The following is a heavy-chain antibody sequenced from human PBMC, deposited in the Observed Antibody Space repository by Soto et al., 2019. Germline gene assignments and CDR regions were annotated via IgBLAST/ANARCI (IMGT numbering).Heavy chain of an antibody. CDR2: IWNDGSKK. D-gene: IGHD3-9*01. CDR1: GFTFSSFG. CDR3: AREQSDDWYNYGMDV. V-gene: IGHV3-33*01. Sequence: SLRLSCAASGFTFSSFGMLLVRQAPGKGLEGVSLIWNDGSKKSYGDSVKGRFNISRDNSRNTVYLQMNSLRADETAVYFCAREQSDDWYNYGMDVWGQGTLVTVSS. J-gene: IGHJ6*02.